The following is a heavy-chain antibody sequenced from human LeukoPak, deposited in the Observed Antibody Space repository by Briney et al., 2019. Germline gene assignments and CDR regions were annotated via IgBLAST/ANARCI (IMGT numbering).Heavy chain of an antibody. D-gene: IGHD5-24*01. J-gene: IGHJ4*02. CDR1: GFTFSSYS. V-gene: IGHV3-21*01. CDR2: ISTSSSYI. CDR3: ARVGEKAFHLWPEIDY. Sequence: PGGSLRLSCAASGFTFSSYSMSWVRQAPGKGLEWVSSISTSSSYIYYADSVKGRFTISRDNAKNSLYLQMSSLRAKDTAVYYCARVGEKAFHLWPEIDYWGQGTLVTVS.